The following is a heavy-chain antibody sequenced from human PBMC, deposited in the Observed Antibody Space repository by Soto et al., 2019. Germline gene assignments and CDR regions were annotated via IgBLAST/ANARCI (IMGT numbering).Heavy chain of an antibody. CDR3: TQDISRMYYYDSSGHWWRYLEM. V-gene: IGHV3-23*01. D-gene: IGHD3-22*01. Sequence: GGSLRLSFAAYGLTFSSYAMTWVRQAPGKGLQWVSSITGSGGGTYYADSVKGRFTISRDNSKNTLYLQMNSLRAEDTAVYYCTQDISRMYYYDSSGHWWRYLEMWDQGTMVNASS. CDR2: ITGSGGGT. CDR1: GLTFSSYA. J-gene: IGHJ3*02.